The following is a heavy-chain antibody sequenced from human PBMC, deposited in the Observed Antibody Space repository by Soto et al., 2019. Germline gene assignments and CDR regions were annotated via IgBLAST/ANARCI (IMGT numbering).Heavy chain of an antibody. CDR3: AKVRYSSPMGYYYGMDV. J-gene: IGHJ6*02. CDR1: GVTFSKFI. V-gene: IGHV1-69*01. CDR2: IIPIFGTA. Sequence: QVQLEQSGGEVKKPGSSVKVSCKASGVTFSKFIMTWVRQAPGLGLERVGGIIPIFGTANYAQKFQGRVTITADESTSTSYLEVSNLRSEDTAVYYCAKVRYSSPMGYYYGMDVWGQGTAVTVSS. D-gene: IGHD6-19*01.